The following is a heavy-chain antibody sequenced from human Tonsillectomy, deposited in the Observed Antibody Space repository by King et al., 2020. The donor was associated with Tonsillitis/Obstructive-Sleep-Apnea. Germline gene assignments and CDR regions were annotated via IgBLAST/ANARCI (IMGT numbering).Heavy chain of an antibody. Sequence: VQLQESGPGLVKPSQTLSLTCNVSGGSISSGGYYWRWIRQHPGKGLEWIGNIYNSGSTYYTPSLKSRVTISVDTSKNQFSLKLSSMTAADTAVYYCARDARRYYGMDVWGQGTTVTVSS. V-gene: IGHV4-31*03. CDR2: IYNSGST. J-gene: IGHJ6*02. CDR3: ARDARRYYGMDV. D-gene: IGHD3-9*01. CDR1: GGSISSGGYY.